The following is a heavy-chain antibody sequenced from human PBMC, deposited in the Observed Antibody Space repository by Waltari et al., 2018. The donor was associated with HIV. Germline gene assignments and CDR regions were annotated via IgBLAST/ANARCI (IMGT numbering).Heavy chain of an antibody. Sequence: EVQLVESGGGLVQPGGSLRLPCAAPGFTFSSYSMNWVRQAPGKGLEWVSYISRSSSTIYYADSVKGRFTISRDNAKNSLYLQMNSLRAEDTAVYYCARDDYGMDVWGQGTTVTVSS. CDR3: ARDDYGMDV. J-gene: IGHJ6*02. V-gene: IGHV3-48*04. CDR2: ISRSSSTI. CDR1: GFTFSSYS.